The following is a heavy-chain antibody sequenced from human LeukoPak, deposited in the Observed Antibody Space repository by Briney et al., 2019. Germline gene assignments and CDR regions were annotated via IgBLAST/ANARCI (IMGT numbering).Heavy chain of an antibody. V-gene: IGHV3-7*01. CDR2: IKEDGSEK. CDR1: GFTLSRFW. Sequence: PGGSLSLSCAVSGFTLSRFWMSWVRQAPGKGLGWVATIKEDGSEKYYVDSVKGRFTISRDNAKSSLYLRMNSLRVEDAAVYCATRGGWYPRAFDHWGQGTLVTVSS. J-gene: IGHJ5*02. CDR3: ATRGGWYPRAFDH. D-gene: IGHD6-19*01.